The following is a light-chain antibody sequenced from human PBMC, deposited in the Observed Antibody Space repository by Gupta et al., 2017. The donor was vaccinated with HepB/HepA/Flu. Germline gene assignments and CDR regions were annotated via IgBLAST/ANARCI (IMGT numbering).Light chain of an antibody. CDR2: ENN. CDR1: SSNIGNNY. V-gene: IGLV1-51*02. Sequence: QFVLPPPPSVSAAPGHTFTLPCLGSSSNIGNNYVSWYQQLPVTAPNLLIYENNTRPSGIPDRFSGSKSGTSATLCITGLQPGDEADYYCGTWDSSLSAVVFGGGTKLTVL. CDR3: GTWDSSLSAVV. J-gene: IGLJ2*01.